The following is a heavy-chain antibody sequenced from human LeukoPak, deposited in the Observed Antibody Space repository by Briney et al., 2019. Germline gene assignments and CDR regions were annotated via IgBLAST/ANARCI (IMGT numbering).Heavy chain of an antibody. J-gene: IGHJ2*01. CDR3: ARDYGRPWGDNWYFDL. Sequence: PSETLSLTCTVSGGSISSYYWSWIRQPPGKGLEWIGYIYYSGSTNYNPSLKSRVTISVDTSKNQFSLKLSSVTAADTAVYYCARDYGRPWGDNWYFDLWGRSTLVTVSS. V-gene: IGHV4-59*01. CDR1: GGSISSYY. D-gene: IGHD3-16*01. CDR2: IYYSGST.